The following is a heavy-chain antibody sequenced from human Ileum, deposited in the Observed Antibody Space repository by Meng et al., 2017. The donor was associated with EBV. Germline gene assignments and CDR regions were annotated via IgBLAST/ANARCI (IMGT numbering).Heavy chain of an antibody. D-gene: IGHD1-7*01. CDR1: GDSISSDIW. Sequence: QVQRRESGPGLVKPSGTMSLTCTVSGDSISSDIWWSWVRQPPGKGLEWIGEVYHRGDTNYNPSLKSRVDISVDKSKNQFYLSLFSVTAADTAVYYCGRDQGRELINHWGQGTLVTVSS. V-gene: IGHV4-4*02. J-gene: IGHJ4*02. CDR2: VYHRGDT. CDR3: GRDQGRELINH.